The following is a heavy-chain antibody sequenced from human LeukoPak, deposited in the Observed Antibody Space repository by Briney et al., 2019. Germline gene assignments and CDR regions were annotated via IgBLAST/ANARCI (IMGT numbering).Heavy chain of an antibody. J-gene: IGHJ3*02. CDR2: IHYSGTT. Sequence: SETLSLTCTVSGGSISSYYWNWIRQPPGKGLEWIGYIHYSGTTNYNPSLRSRVTISVDTSKNQFSLKLSSVTAADTAVYYCAREGIMMRAFAIWGQGTMVTVSS. V-gene: IGHV4-59*01. CDR1: GGSISSYY. CDR3: AREGIMMRAFAI. D-gene: IGHD3-16*01.